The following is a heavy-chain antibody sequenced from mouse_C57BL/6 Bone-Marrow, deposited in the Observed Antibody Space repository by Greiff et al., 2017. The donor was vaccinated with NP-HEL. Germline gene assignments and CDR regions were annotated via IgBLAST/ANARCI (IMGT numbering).Heavy chain of an antibody. V-gene: IGHV1-72*01. J-gene: IGHJ3*01. D-gene: IGHD1-1*01. Sequence: QVQLKQPGAELVKPGASVKLSCKASGYTFTSYWMHWVKQRPGRGLEWIGRIDPNSGGTKYNEKFKSKATLTVDKPSSTAYMQLSSLTSEDSAVYYCARHYYGSSYLWFAYWGQGTLVTVSA. CDR3: ARHYYGSSYLWFAY. CDR1: GYTFTSYW. CDR2: IDPNSGGT.